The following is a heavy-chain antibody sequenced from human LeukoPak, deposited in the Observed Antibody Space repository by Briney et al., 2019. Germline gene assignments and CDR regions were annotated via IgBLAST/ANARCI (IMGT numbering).Heavy chain of an antibody. Sequence: PGGSLRLSCAASGFTFTNYWMHWVRQAPGMGLVWVSRLPPDELDIIYADSVKGRFTISRDNSKNTLYLQLNSLRAKDTAVYYCARQHCSGGDCYFFDWGQGTLVTVSS. J-gene: IGHJ4*02. V-gene: IGHV3-74*01. CDR2: LPPDELDI. CDR1: GFTFTNYW. CDR3: ARQHCSGGDCYFFD. D-gene: IGHD2-15*01.